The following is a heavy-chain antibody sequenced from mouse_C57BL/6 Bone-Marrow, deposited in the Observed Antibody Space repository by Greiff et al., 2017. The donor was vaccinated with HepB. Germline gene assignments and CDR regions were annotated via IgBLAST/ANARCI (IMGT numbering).Heavy chain of an antibody. D-gene: IGHD1-1*01. J-gene: IGHJ3*01. CDR1: GYAFSSSW. V-gene: IGHV1-82*01. Sequence: VHLVESGPELVKPGASVKISCKASGYAFSSSWMNWVKQRPGKGLEWIGRIYPGDGDTNYNGKFKGKATLTADKSSSTAYMQLSSLTSEDSAVYFCARAGSKSWFAYWGQGTLVTVSA. CDR2: IYPGDGDT. CDR3: ARAGSKSWFAY.